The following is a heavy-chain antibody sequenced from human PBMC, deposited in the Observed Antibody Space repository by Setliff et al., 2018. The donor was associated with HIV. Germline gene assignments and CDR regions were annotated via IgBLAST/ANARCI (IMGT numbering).Heavy chain of an antibody. CDR2: ITTYNGGT. V-gene: IGHV1-18*01. Sequence: ASVKVSCKASGYSFTSHGLSWVRQAPGQGLEWMGSITTYNGGTNYAQKFQGRVTMTTDTSTSTAYMELRSLRSDDTAVYYCTRGGYSGAFLDAFDIWGQGTMVTVSS. CDR3: TRGGYSGAFLDAFDI. J-gene: IGHJ3*02. D-gene: IGHD1-26*01. CDR1: GYSFTSHG.